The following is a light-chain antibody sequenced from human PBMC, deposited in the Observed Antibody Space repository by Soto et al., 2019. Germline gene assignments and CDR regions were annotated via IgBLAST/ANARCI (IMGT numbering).Light chain of an antibody. Sequence: DIHMTQSPSSLSASVGYIFTITCRASQSISSYLNWYQKKPGKAPKLLIYAASSLQSGVPSRLSGSGYGTDLTITISSMQTEDFETYYCQQSYSNPYTFGQGTKVDI. J-gene: IGKJ2*01. CDR2: AAS. CDR1: QSISSY. CDR3: QQSYSNPYT. V-gene: IGKV1-39*01.